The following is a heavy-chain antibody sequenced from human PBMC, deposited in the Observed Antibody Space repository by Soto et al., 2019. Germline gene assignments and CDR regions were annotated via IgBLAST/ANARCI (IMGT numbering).Heavy chain of an antibody. CDR3: AREGEMPYYYYGLDV. Sequence: ASVKVSCKASGYTFTAYGISWVRQAPGQGLEWMGWISGYNGHTKYAQKFQGRVTMTTDTSTSTVYMDLRSLRSDDTAVYYCAREGEMPYYYYGLDVWGQGTTVTVSS. CDR2: ISGYNGHT. V-gene: IGHV1-18*01. J-gene: IGHJ6*02. D-gene: IGHD3-16*01. CDR1: GYTFTAYG.